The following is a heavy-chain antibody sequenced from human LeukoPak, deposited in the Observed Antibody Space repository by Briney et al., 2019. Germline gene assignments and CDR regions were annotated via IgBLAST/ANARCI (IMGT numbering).Heavy chain of an antibody. Sequence: PGGSLRLSCAAAGFDFSDFWMSWVRQVPGQGLERVATIKKDGSETHYVDSVKGRFTISRHNAESSLYLQMNSLRAEDTAVYYCARDYKSPDFWAGYPPYHHDHWGQGTLVTVSS. V-gene: IGHV3-7*01. CDR3: ARDYKSPDFWAGYPPYHHDH. CDR1: GFDFSDFW. CDR2: IKKDGSET. J-gene: IGHJ4*02. D-gene: IGHD3/OR15-3a*01.